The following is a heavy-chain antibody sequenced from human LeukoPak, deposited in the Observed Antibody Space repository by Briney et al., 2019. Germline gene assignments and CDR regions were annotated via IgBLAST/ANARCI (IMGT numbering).Heavy chain of an antibody. CDR1: GFTVNSNY. D-gene: IGHD2-2*01. V-gene: IGHV3-15*01. CDR3: TANEPDCSTINCYGSGVDFDY. CDR2: IKRNTDGGTT. J-gene: IGHJ4*02. Sequence: GGSLRLSCAVSGFTVNSNYMSWVRQAPGKGLEWVGRIKRNTDGGTTDYAAPVKGRFTISRDDSKNTLYLQMNSLKTEDTAIYYCTANEPDCSTINCYGSGVDFDYWGQGTLVTVSS.